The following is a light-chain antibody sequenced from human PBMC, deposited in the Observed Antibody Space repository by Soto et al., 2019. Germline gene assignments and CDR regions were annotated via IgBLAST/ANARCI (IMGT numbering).Light chain of an antibody. J-gene: IGKJ1*01. CDR3: QQSYSTPRT. V-gene: IGKV1-39*01. CDR2: AAS. CDR1: QSISSY. Sequence: IRMTQSPSSFSASTGDRFTITCLASQSISSYLNWYQQKPGKAPKLLIYAASSLQSGVPSRFSGSGSGTDFTLTISSLQPEDFATYYCQQSYSTPRTFGQGTKVDIK.